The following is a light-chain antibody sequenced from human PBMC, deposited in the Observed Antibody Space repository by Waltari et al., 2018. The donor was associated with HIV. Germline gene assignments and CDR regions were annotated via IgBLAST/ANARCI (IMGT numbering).Light chain of an antibody. V-gene: IGLV1-40*01. CDR3: QSYDNVLTAVI. Sequence: QSVLTQPPSVSGAPGQTVTVSCTGSTSNLGANFAVHCYQHLPGTAPKLLIYGNNTRPSGVPARFSGSRSGSSASLAITGLQAEDEADYYCQSYDNVLTAVIFGGGTKVTVL. CDR2: GNN. CDR1: TSNLGANFA. J-gene: IGLJ2*01.